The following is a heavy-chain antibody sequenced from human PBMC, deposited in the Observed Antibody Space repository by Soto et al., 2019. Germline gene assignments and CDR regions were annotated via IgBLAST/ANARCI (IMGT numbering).Heavy chain of an antibody. Sequence: QVQLVQSGAEVKKPGSSVKVSCKASGGTFSSYAISWVRQAPGQGLEWMGGIIPMFGTADYAQKFQGRVTINADESTSTAYMELSILRSEDTAVYYCARGRSGSHDAFDIWGQETMVTVSS. J-gene: IGHJ3*02. V-gene: IGHV1-69*01. D-gene: IGHD1-26*01. CDR2: IIPMFGTA. CDR3: ARGRSGSHDAFDI. CDR1: GGTFSSYA.